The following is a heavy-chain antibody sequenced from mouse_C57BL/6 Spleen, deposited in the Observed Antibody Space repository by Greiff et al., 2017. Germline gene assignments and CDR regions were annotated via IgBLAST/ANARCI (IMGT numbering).Heavy chain of an antibody. D-gene: IGHD1-1*01. Sequence: QVQLQQSGPELVKPGASVKISCKASGYAFSSSWMNWVKQRPGKGLEWIGRIYPGDGDTNYNGKFKGKATLTADKSSSTAYMQLSSLTSEDSAVYFCARSPSYGTLWYFDVWGTGTTVTVSS. CDR2: IYPGDGDT. J-gene: IGHJ1*03. V-gene: IGHV1-82*01. CDR1: GYAFSSSW. CDR3: ARSPSYGTLWYFDV.